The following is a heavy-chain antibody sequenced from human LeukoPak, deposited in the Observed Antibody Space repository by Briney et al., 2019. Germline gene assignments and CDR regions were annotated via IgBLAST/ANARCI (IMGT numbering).Heavy chain of an antibody. CDR1: GFTFSNER. CDR3: AKSDPPLPY. V-gene: IGHV3-74*03. CDR2: IDSDGSSA. Sequence: GGPLSLACAASGFTFSNERMHWVRQAPGKGLFWVSYIDSDGSSATYADSVKGRFIISRDNARSTVYLHMNSLRAEDTGVYFCAKSDPPLPYWGQGTQVTVSS. J-gene: IGHJ4*02.